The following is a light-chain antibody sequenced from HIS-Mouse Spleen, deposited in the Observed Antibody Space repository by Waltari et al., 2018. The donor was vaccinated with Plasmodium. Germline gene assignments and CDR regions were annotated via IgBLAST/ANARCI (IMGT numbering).Light chain of an antibody. J-gene: IGKJ1*01. V-gene: IGKV1-39*01. CDR1: QSISSY. Sequence: DFQMTQSPSSLSASLGDSVTITCRASQSISSYVNWYQQKPGKAPKLLIYAASSLQSGVPSRFSGSGSGTDFTLTISSLQPEDFATYYCQQNYNTWTFGQGTKVEIK. CDR2: AAS. CDR3: QQNYNTWT.